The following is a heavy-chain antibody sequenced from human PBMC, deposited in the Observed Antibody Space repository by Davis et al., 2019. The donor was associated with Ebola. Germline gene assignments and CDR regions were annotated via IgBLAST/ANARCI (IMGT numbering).Heavy chain of an antibody. CDR1: GFTFSTYS. Sequence: GESLKISCAASGFTFSTYSMSWVRQAPGKGLEWVSSISSDSDYIYYADSAKGRFTISRDNAKNSLYLQMNSLRDEDTAVYYCARGRGGSYYDAMDYWGQGTLVTVSS. J-gene: IGHJ4*02. D-gene: IGHD1-26*01. CDR3: ARGRGGSYYDAMDY. V-gene: IGHV3-21*01. CDR2: ISSDSDYI.